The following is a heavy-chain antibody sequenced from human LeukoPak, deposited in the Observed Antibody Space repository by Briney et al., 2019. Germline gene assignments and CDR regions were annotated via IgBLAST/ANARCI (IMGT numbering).Heavy chain of an antibody. CDR2: INPSGGST. D-gene: IGHD6-13*01. Sequence: VASVKVSCKASGYSFTSHYMHWVRQAPGQGLEWMGMINPSGGSTSHAQKFQGRVTMTRDTSTSTIYMELSSLRSEDTAVYYCARVGGGEAASSFDYWGQGTLVTVSS. CDR3: ARVGGGEAASSFDY. CDR1: GYSFTSHY. V-gene: IGHV1-46*01. J-gene: IGHJ4*02.